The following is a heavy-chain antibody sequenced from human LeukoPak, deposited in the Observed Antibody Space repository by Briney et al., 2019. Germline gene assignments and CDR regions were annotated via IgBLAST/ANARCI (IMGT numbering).Heavy chain of an antibody. CDR3: ARRDYGSGSYYNVPLYFDY. D-gene: IGHD3-10*01. CDR2: IYPGDSDT. V-gene: IGHV5-51*01. CDR1: GYSFTSYW. J-gene: IGHJ4*02. Sequence: GESLKISCKGSGYSFTSYWIGWVRQMPGKGLEWMGIIYPGDSDTRYSPSFQGQVTISADKSISTAYLQWSSLKASDTAMYYCARRDYGSGSYYNVPLYFDYWGQGTLVTVSS.